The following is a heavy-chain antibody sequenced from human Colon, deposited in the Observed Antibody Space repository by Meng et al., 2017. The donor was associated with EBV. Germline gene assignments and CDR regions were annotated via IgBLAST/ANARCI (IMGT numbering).Heavy chain of an antibody. CDR1: GGSIRTSDW. CDR2: IYRGGGT. V-gene: IGHV4-4*02. D-gene: IGHD2-2*01. J-gene: IGHJ4*02. Sequence: QVQLQGSGPGLVEPSGTLSLTCAVSGGSIRTSDWWSWVRQPPGKGLEWIGEIYRGGGTNYNPSFKSRVTISVDTSNNHFSLKLSYVTAADTAVYYCARVRVIPAAVGFDYWGQGTLVTVSS. CDR3: ARVRVIPAAVGFDY.